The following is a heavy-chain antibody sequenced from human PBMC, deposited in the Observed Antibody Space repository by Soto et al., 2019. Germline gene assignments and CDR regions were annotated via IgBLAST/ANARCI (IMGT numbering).Heavy chain of an antibody. J-gene: IGHJ3*02. CDR1: GFTFSSYS. V-gene: IGHV3-21*01. CDR2: ISSSSSYI. D-gene: IGHD6-19*01. Sequence: GGSLRLSCAASGFTFSSYSMNWVRQAPGKGLEWVSSISSSSSYIYYADSVKGRFTISRDNAKNSLYLQMNSLRAEDTAVYYCARDQGSSGWSDYAFDIWGQGTMVTVSS. CDR3: ARDQGSSGWSDYAFDI.